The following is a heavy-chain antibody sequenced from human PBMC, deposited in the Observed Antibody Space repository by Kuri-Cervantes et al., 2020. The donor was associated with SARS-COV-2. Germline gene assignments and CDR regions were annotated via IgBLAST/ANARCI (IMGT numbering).Heavy chain of an antibody. D-gene: IGHD5-12*01. J-gene: IGHJ3*02. V-gene: IGHV2-5*02. CDR1: GFSPSTSGVG. Sequence: SGPTLVKPTHTLTLTCTFSGFSPSTSGVGVGWISQPPVKALEWLALIYWDDDKRYSPSLKSRLTITKDTSKNQVVLTMTNMDPVDTATYYCAHSIVVATINNAQDLGFAFDIWGQGTMVTVSS. CDR2: IYWDDDK. CDR3: AHSIVVATINNAQDLGFAFDI.